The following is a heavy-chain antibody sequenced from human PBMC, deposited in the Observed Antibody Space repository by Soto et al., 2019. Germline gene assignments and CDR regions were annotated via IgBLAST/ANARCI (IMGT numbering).Heavy chain of an antibody. CDR2: ISGRSNTI. D-gene: IGHD3-16*01. CDR1: GFTFSDYN. Sequence: PGGSLRLSCVASGFTFSDYNMNWVRQAPGKGLEWVSFISGRSNTIYYADTVKGRFTNSRDNANNSLYPLMNSLRTEDTAVYYCTRQGAGSCIISDYSGQAVPVRVSS. V-gene: IGHV3-48*01. CDR3: TRQGAGSCIISDY. J-gene: IGHJ4*02.